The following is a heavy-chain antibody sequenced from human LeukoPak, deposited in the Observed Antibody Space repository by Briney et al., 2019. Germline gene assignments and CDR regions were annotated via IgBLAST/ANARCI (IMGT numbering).Heavy chain of an antibody. Sequence: QAGGSLRLSCVASGFTFNNYWMSWVRQAPGKGLEWVANIKQDGSEKYYVDSVKGRFTISRDNAKNSLHLQMNSLRAEDTAVYYCARERAWHDAFDIWGQGTSVTVSS. J-gene: IGHJ3*02. CDR1: GFTFNNYW. V-gene: IGHV3-7*01. CDR3: ARERAWHDAFDI. CDR2: IKQDGSEK.